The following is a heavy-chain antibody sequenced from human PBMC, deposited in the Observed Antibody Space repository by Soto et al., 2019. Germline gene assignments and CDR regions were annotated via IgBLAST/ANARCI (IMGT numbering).Heavy chain of an antibody. D-gene: IGHD5-12*01. J-gene: IGHJ4*02. CDR1: GFTFSSYW. CDR3: AKGYSGYDFAN. V-gene: IGHV3-74*01. Sequence: GGSLRLSCAASGFTFSSYWMHFFLQAPGKGLVWVSRINGDGRSTTYADSVKGRFTISRDNAKNTLYLQMNSLSAEDTAVYFCAKGYSGYDFANWGQGSLVTVSS. CDR2: INGDGRST.